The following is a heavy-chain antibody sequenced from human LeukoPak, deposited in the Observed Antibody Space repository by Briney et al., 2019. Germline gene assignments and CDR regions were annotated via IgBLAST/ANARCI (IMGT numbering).Heavy chain of an antibody. CDR2: INASNGNT. V-gene: IGHV1-18*01. J-gene: IGHJ4*02. CDR1: GYTFTSYG. D-gene: IGHD1-7*01. Sequence: GASVKVSCKASGYTFTSYGVSWVRQAPGQGLEWVGWINASNGNTNYAQKLQGRVTTTTDTSTSTAYVELRSLRSDDTAVYYCARYPLSYTSNWHYYFDYWGQGTLLTVSS. CDR3: ARYPLSYTSNWHYYFDY.